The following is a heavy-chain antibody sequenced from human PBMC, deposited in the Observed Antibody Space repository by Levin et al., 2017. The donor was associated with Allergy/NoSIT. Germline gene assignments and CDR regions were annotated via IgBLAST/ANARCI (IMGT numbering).Heavy chain of an antibody. V-gene: IGHV3-11*01. J-gene: IGHJ4*02. D-gene: IGHD2-21*01. CDR2: ISSSGSTI. Sequence: GESLKISCAASGFTFSDYYMSWIRQAPGKGLEWVSYISSSGSTIYYADSVKGRFTISRDNAKNSLYLQMNSLRAEDTAVYYCAMRGEYCGGDCPVFDYWGQGTLVTVSS. CDR1: GFTFSDYY. CDR3: AMRGEYCGGDCPVFDY.